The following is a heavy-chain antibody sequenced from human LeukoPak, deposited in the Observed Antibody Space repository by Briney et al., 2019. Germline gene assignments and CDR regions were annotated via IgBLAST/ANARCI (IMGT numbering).Heavy chain of an antibody. V-gene: IGHV3-72*01. CDR1: GCTFSDHY. CDR3: ARALLLDDAFDI. J-gene: IGHJ3*02. D-gene: IGHD3-3*01. Sequence: PGGSLRLSCAASGCTFSDHYMDWVRQAPGKGLEWVGRTRNKANSYTTEYAASVKGRFTISRDDSKNSLYLQMNSLKTEDTAVYYCARALLLDDAFDIWGQGTMVTVSS. CDR2: TRNKANSYTT.